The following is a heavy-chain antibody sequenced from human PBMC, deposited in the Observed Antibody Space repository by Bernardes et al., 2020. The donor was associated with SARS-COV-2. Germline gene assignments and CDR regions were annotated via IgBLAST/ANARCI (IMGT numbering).Heavy chain of an antibody. J-gene: IGHJ5*02. CDR2: IATNGNIS. CDR3: AIVVAGQYST. D-gene: IGHD1-26*01. Sequence: LPFSCSGSSFRWFWIHLVRQFQGPGLVLVSRIATNGNISDYADSVKGRFTISRDNHKNTLFLQMNSLRAEDTGVYYCAIVVAGQYSTWGQRTRVTVSS. V-gene: IGHV3-74*01. CDR1: GSSFRWFW.